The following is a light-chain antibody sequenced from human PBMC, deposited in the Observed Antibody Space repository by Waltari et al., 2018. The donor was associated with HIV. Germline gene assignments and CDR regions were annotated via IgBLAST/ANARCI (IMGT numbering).Light chain of an antibody. CDR1: SSNIGRNT. J-gene: IGLJ3*02. CDR2: SNN. V-gene: IGLV1-44*01. CDR3: AACNDSLNGWV. Sequence: QSVLTQPPSASGTPGQRVTISCSGSSSNIGRNTLSWYQRLPGPAPKLLIYSNNHRPSGVPNRFSGSKSGTSASLAISGLQAEDEADYYCAACNDSLNGWVFGGGTKLTVL.